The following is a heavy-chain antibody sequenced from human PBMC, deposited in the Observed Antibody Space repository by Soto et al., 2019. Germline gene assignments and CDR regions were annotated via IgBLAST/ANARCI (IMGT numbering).Heavy chain of an antibody. Sequence: ASVKVSCKASGYTFTSYGISWVRQAPGQGLEWMGWISAYNGNTNYAQKLQGRVTMTTDTSTSTAYMELRSLRSDDTAVYYCARAPPDYYDRSGSHWFDPWGQGTLVTVSS. D-gene: IGHD3-22*01. CDR3: ARAPPDYYDRSGSHWFDP. J-gene: IGHJ5*02. CDR1: GYTFTSYG. CDR2: ISAYNGNT. V-gene: IGHV1-18*01.